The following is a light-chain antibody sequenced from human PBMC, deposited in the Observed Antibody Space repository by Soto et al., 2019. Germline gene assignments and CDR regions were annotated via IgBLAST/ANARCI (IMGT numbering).Light chain of an antibody. Sequence: DIQMTQSPSSLSASVGDRVTITCRASQSITIYLNWYQQKPGKAPKLLIYAASSLQSGVPSRFSGSGSGTDFTLTISSLQPEDFATYYGQQSYSTPHTFGQGTKLEIK. V-gene: IGKV1-39*01. CDR3: QQSYSTPHT. CDR2: AAS. J-gene: IGKJ2*01. CDR1: QSITIY.